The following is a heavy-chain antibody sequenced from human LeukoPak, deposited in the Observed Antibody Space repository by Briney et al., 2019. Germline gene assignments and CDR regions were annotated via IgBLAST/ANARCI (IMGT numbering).Heavy chain of an antibody. CDR2: ISGSGGTA. D-gene: IGHD3-22*01. CDR1: GFTFSIYA. Sequence: GGSLRLSCAASGFTFSIYAMSWVRQAPGKGLEWVSAISGSGGTAYYADSVKGRFTISRDNSKNTLYLQTNSLRAEDTAVYYCAKKGYYDGSGYYMYYFDHWGRGTLVTVSS. CDR3: AKKGYYDGSGYYMYYFDH. V-gene: IGHV3-23*01. J-gene: IGHJ4*02.